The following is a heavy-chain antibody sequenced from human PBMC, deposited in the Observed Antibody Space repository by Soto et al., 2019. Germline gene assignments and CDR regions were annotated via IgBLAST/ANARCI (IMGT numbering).Heavy chain of an antibody. CDR2: ISTYDGNP. CDR3: ARENTFSRGDFYYYMDV. CDR1: GCTFNNYA. Sequence: ASVEVSCKASGCTFNNYAINWVRQAPGQRLEWMGWISTYDGNPKYAQILQGRLTLTTDTSTGTAYMELRSLRSDDTAVYYCARENTFSRGDFYYYMDVWGKGTTVTVSS. V-gene: IGHV1-18*01. J-gene: IGHJ6*03.